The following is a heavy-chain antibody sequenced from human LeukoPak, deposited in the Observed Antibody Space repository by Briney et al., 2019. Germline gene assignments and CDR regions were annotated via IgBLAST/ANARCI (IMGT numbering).Heavy chain of an antibody. CDR2: IYDSGST. Sequence: PSQTLSLTCTVSGGSISSSSYYWGWIRQPPGKGLEWIGCIYDSGSTDYNPSLKSRVTISVDTSKNQFSLKLSSVTAADTAMYYCARTSSSWLWGQGTLVTVSS. J-gene: IGHJ4*02. CDR3: ARTSSSWL. CDR1: GGSISSSSYY. V-gene: IGHV4-61*05. D-gene: IGHD6-13*01.